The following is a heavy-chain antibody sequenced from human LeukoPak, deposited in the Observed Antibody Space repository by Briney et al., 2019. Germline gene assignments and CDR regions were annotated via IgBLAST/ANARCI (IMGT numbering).Heavy chain of an antibody. V-gene: IGHV1-2*02. J-gene: IGHJ4*02. D-gene: IGHD3-22*01. Sequence: SGTVSCQGSGYTFTGYYMHWVRQAPAQGLEWMGWVNPNSGGTNYAQKVQGRVTMTRDTSISTAYMELSRLRSDDTAVYYCARDTYYDSSRYDYWGQGTLVTVSS. CDR1: GYTFTGYY. CDR3: ARDTYYDSSRYDY. CDR2: VNPNSGGT.